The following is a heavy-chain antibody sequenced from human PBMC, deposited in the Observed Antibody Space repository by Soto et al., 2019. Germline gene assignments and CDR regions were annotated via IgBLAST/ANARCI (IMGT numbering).Heavy chain of an antibody. CDR2: ISYSGTT. CDR3: ARHRASSSWSWGLDY. V-gene: IGHV4-59*08. D-gene: IGHD6-13*01. J-gene: IGHJ4*02. Sequence: PSETLSLTCTVSGGSIRDYYWSWIRQSPGRGLEWIGYISYSGTTNYNPSLKSRVTISVDTSKNQFSLRLSSVTAADTAVYYCARHRASSSWSWGLDYWGQGTLVTVS. CDR1: GGSIRDYY.